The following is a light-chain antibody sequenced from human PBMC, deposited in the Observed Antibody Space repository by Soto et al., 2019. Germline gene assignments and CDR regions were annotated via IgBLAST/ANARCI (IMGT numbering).Light chain of an antibody. J-gene: IGKJ4*01. CDR3: QQRTNWPPL. Sequence: EIVLTQSPATLSLSPGERATLSCRASQSVRNYLAWYQQKPGQAPRLLIYDASNRATGIPARFSGSGSGTDFTLTISSLEPEDFAVYYCQQRTNWPPLFGGGTKVEIK. CDR2: DAS. V-gene: IGKV3-11*01. CDR1: QSVRNY.